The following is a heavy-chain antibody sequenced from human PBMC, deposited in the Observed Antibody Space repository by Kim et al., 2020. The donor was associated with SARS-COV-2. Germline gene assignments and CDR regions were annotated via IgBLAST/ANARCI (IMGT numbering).Heavy chain of an antibody. CDR2: IYYSGST. V-gene: IGHV4-59*13. J-gene: IGHJ6*02. CDR1: GGSISSYY. CDR3: ASGYSSSSYYYYYYGMDV. D-gene: IGHD6-6*01. Sequence: SETLSLTCTVSGGSISSYYWSWIRQPPGKGLEWIGYIYYSGSTNYNPSLKSRVTISVDTSKNQFSLKLSSVTAADTAVYYCASGYSSSSYYYYYYGMDVWGQGTTVTVSS.